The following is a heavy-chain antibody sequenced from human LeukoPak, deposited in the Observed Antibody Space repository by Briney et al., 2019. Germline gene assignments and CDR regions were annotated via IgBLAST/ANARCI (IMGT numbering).Heavy chain of an antibody. CDR2: MNPNSGNT. CDR3: ARGGRSVRRYDFWSGYPKPSDY. V-gene: IGHV1-8*01. J-gene: IGHJ4*02. D-gene: IGHD3-3*01. Sequence: GASVKVSCKASGYTFTSYDINWVRQATGQGLEWMGWMNPNSGNTGYAQKFQGRVAMTRNTSISTAYMELSSLRSEDTAVYYCARGGRSVRRYDFWSGYPKPSDYWGQGTLVTVSS. CDR1: GYTFTSYD.